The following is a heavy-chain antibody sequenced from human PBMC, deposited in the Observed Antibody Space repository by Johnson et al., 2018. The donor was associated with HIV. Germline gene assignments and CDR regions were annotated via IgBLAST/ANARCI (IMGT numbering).Heavy chain of an antibody. D-gene: IGHD5-12*01. CDR2: ISYDGSNK. CDR3: ASTRLPLDDAFDI. J-gene: IGHJ3*02. Sequence: QVQLVESGGGVVQPGRSLRLSCAASRFTFSSYVMHWVRQAPGKGLEWVAVISYDGSNKYYADSVKGRFTISRDNSKNTLYLQMNSLRAEDTAVYYCASTRLPLDDAFDIWGQGTMVSVSS. V-gene: IGHV3-30*03. CDR1: RFTFSSYV.